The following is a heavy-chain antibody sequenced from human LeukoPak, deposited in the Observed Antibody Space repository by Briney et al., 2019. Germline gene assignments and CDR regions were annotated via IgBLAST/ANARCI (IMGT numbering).Heavy chain of an antibody. J-gene: IGHJ5*02. CDR3: AKDIAVAEFDP. CDR1: GFTFSSSA. CDR2: ISGSGDST. D-gene: IGHD6-19*01. V-gene: IGHV3-23*01. Sequence: GGSLRLSCAASGFTFSSSAMSWVRQAPGKGLEWVSAISGSGDSTYYADSVKGRFTISRDNSKNTLYLQMNSLRAEDTAVYYCAKDIAVAEFDPWGQGTLVTVSS.